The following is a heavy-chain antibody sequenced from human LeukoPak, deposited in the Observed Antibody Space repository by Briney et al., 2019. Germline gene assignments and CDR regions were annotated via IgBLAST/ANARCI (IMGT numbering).Heavy chain of an antibody. V-gene: IGHV4-39*01. Sequence: SETLSLTCTVSGGSISSSSYHWGWIRQPPGKGLEWIGSGYYSGSTSYYPSLKSRISISVDTSKNQFSLKLSSVTAADTAVYYCARRQSSYGTGTLNYYYYYMDVWGKGTTVTVSS. CDR1: GGSISSSSYH. CDR3: ARRQSSYGTGTLNYYYYYMDV. CDR2: GYYSGST. J-gene: IGHJ6*03. D-gene: IGHD3-10*01.